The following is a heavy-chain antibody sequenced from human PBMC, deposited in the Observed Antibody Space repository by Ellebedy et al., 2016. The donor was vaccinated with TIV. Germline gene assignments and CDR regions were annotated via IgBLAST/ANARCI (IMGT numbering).Heavy chain of an antibody. CDR1: GYTFTSYD. J-gene: IGHJ6*02. Sequence: SVKVSXKASGYTFTSYDINWVRQAPGQGLEWMGGIIPIFGTANYAQKFQGRVTITADESTSTAYMELSSLRSEDTAVYYCALHDSSSSTYYYYYGMDVWGQGTTVTVSS. CDR3: ALHDSSSSTYYYYYGMDV. CDR2: IIPIFGTA. V-gene: IGHV1-69*13. D-gene: IGHD6-6*01.